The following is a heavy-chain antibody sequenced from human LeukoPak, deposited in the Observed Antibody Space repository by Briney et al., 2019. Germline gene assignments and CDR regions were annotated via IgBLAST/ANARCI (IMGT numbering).Heavy chain of an antibody. V-gene: IGHV1-2*02. D-gene: IGHD3-16*01. J-gene: IGHJ3*02. CDR1: GYTFTGYY. CDR2: INPNSGST. CDR3: ARLMTRNFDI. Sequence: GASAKVSCKASGYTFTGYYMHWVRRAPGQGLEWMGWINPNSGSTNYAQKFQGRVTMTRDTSISTAYMELSRLRSDDTAAYYCARLMTRNFDIWGQGTMVTVSS.